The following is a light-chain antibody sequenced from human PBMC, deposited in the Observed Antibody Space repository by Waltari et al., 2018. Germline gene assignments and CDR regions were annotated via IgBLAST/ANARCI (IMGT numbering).Light chain of an antibody. CDR1: QSISNY. CDR2: DAS. Sequence: DIKMTQSPSSLSASVGDSITITCRASQSISNYLDWYQQKPGKSPKLLIYDASSLQSGVPSRFSGSGSGTDFTLTISSLQPEDFATYLCQQSYSTPYNFGQGTKLEIK. V-gene: IGKV1-39*01. CDR3: QQSYSTPYN. J-gene: IGKJ2*01.